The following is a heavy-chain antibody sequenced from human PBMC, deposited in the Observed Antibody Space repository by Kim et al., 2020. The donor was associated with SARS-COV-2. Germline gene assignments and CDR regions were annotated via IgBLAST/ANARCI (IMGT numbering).Heavy chain of an antibody. Sequence: GGSLRLSCAASGFTFSSYSMNWVRQAPGKGLEWVSSISSSSSYIYYADSVKGRFTISRDNAKNSLYLQMNSLRAEDTAVYYCARDGFGIQWFGMDVWGQGTTVTVSS. CDR2: ISSSSSYI. D-gene: IGHD3-10*01. CDR3: ARDGFGIQWFGMDV. CDR1: GFTFSSYS. J-gene: IGHJ6*02. V-gene: IGHV3-21*01.